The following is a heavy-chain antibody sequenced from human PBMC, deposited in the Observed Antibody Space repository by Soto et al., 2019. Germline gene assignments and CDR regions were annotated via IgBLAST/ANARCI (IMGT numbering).Heavy chain of an antibody. D-gene: IGHD2-2*01. J-gene: IGHJ6*02. CDR2: IIPIFGTA. Sequence: GPSVKVSCKASGGTFSSYAISWVRQAPGQGLEWMGGIIPIFGTANYAQKFQGRVTITADKSTSTAYMELSSLRSEDTAVYYCARVRCSSTSCYDYYYYGMDVWGQGTTVTVS. CDR1: GGTFSSYA. CDR3: ARVRCSSTSCYDYYYYGMDV. V-gene: IGHV1-69*06.